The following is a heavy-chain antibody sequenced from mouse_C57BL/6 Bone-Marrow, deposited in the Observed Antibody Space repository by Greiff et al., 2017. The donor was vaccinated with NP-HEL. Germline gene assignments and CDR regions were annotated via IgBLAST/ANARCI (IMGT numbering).Heavy chain of an antibody. CDR3: AREGPLPRVFAY. CDR2: IHPNSGST. D-gene: IGHD3-3*01. V-gene: IGHV1-64*01. J-gene: IGHJ3*01. Sequence: QVQLQQPGAELVKPGASVKLSCKASGYTFTSYWMHWVKQRPGQGLEWIGMIHPNSGSTNYNEKFKSKATLTVDKSSSTAYMQLSSLTSEDSAVYYCAREGPLPRVFAYWGQGTLVTVSA. CDR1: GYTFTSYW.